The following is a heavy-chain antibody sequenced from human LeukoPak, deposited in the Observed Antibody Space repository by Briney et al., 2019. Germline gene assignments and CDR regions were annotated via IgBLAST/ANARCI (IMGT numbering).Heavy chain of an antibody. CDR1: GGSFSGYY. CDR2: INHSGST. J-gene: IGHJ5*02. D-gene: IGHD3-3*01. Sequence: KASETLSLTCAVYGGSFSGYYWSWIRQPPGKGLEWIGEINHSGSTNYNPSLKSRVTISVDTSKNQFSLKLSSVTAADTAVYYCASTYPYDFWSGYYRSLVGSWGQGTLVTVSS. CDR3: ASTYPYDFWSGYYRSLVGS. V-gene: IGHV4-34*01.